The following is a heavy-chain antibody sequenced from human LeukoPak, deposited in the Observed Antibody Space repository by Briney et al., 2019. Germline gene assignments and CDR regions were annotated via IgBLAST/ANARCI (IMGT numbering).Heavy chain of an antibody. J-gene: IGHJ4*02. D-gene: IGHD6-13*01. CDR2: ISYDGSNK. CDR3: AKDRIAAAGMYYFDY. V-gene: IGHV3-30*18. Sequence: GGSLRLSCAASGFTFSDHYMDWVRQAPGKGLEWVAVISYDGSNKYYADSVKGRFTISRDNSKNTLYLQMNSLRAEDTAVYYRAKDRIAAAGMYYFDYWGQGTLVTVSS. CDR1: GFTFSDHY.